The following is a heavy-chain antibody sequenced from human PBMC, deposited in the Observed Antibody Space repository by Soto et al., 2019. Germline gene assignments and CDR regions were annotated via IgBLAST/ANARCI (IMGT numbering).Heavy chain of an antibody. CDR2: IYYSGST. D-gene: IGHD2-15*01. Sequence: SETLCLTWTVSGGSISSGGYYWSWIRQHPGKGLEWIGYIYYSGSTYYNPSLKSRVTISVDTSKNQFSLKLSSVTAADTAVYYCARKTPIVVVVVAGAFDIWGQGTMVTVSS. CDR1: GGSISSGGYY. CDR3: ARKTPIVVVVVAGAFDI. V-gene: IGHV4-31*02. J-gene: IGHJ3*02.